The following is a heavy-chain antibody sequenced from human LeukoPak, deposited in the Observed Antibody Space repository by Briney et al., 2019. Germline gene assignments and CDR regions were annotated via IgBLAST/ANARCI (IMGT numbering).Heavy chain of an antibody. V-gene: IGHV3-7*04. CDR2: MNQGGGGE. Sequence: GGSLRLSCAASGFTLSNYFMAWVRRAPGRGLECVACMNQGGGGEYSLDSVKGRFIISRDAAKNSLYLQMNSLRDEDTAVYYCARNYYGSGSYSEGDFFDYWGQGTLVTVSS. CDR1: GFTLSNYF. J-gene: IGHJ4*02. D-gene: IGHD3-10*01. CDR3: ARNYYGSGSYSEGDFFDY.